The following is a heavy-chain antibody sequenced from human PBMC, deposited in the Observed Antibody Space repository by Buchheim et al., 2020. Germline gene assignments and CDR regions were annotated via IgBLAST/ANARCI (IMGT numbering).Heavy chain of an antibody. CDR3: ARRFRAAAGNWFDP. V-gene: IGHV6-1*01. CDR2: TFYRSKWNN. J-gene: IGHJ5*02. CDR1: GDSVSSNSVT. D-gene: IGHD6-13*01. Sequence: QVQLQESGPGLVKPSQTLSLTCAISGDSVSSNSVTWNWIRQSPSRGLEWLGRTFYRSKWNNDYEVSVKSRITINPDTSKNKVSLQLNAVTPEDTAVYYCARRFRAAAGNWFDPWGQGTL.